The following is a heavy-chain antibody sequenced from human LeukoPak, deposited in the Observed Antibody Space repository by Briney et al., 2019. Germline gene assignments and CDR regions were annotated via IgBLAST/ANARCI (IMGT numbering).Heavy chain of an antibody. CDR2: IYYSGST. Sequence: SETLSLTCTVSGGSISSYYWSWIRQPPGKGLEWIGYIYYSGSTNYSPSLKSRVTMSVDTSKNQFSLKLSSVTAADTAVYYCAREEMTTVTTDWFDPWGQGTLVTVSS. J-gene: IGHJ5*02. CDR1: GGSISSYY. D-gene: IGHD4-17*01. V-gene: IGHV4-59*12. CDR3: AREEMTTVTTDWFDP.